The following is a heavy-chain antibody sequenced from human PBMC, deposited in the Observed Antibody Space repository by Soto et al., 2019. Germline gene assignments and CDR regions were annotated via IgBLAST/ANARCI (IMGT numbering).Heavy chain of an antibody. J-gene: IGHJ2*01. Sequence: PGGSLRLSCAASGFTFSSYGMHWVRQAPGKGLEWVAVISYDGSNKYYADSVKGRFTISRDNSKNTLYLQMNSLRAEDTAVYYCAKDGVRESYSYGPRRFDLWGRGTLVTVSS. V-gene: IGHV3-30*18. CDR1: GFTFSSYG. CDR2: ISYDGSNK. CDR3: AKDGVRESYSYGPRRFDL. D-gene: IGHD5-18*01.